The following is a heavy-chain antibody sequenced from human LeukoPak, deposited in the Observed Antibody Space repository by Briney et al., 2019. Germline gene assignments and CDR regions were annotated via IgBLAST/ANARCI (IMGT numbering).Heavy chain of an antibody. D-gene: IGHD3-22*01. CDR1: GYRFTKYW. J-gene: IGHJ4*02. V-gene: IGHV5-10-1*01. Sequence: GESLRISCQGSGYRFTKYWITWVRQMPGKGQEWMGTIDPSDSYTNYSPSFQGHVTFSADTSISTAYLQWSSLKDSDTAMYYCARRLVGHYYDSSWGQGTLVTVSS. CDR2: IDPSDSYT. CDR3: ARRLVGHYYDSS.